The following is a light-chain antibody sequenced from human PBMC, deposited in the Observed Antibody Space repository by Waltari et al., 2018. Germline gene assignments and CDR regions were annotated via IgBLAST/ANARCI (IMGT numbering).Light chain of an antibody. CDR3: CSYAGSYTWV. CDR2: DVN. V-gene: IGLV2-11*01. J-gene: IGLJ1*01. Sequence: QSALTQPRSVSGSPGQSVTISCTGTSSDVGGYDYVSWYQQNPGKAPKLMVFDVNRRPSGVPDRFSGSTSGNTASLTISGLQAEDEADYYCCSYAGSYTWVFGTGTKVTVL. CDR1: SSDVGGYDY.